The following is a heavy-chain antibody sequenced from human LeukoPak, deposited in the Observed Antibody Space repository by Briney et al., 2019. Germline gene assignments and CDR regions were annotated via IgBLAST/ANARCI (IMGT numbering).Heavy chain of an antibody. CDR2: ISGDGVST. CDR1: GFTFSNHA. V-gene: IGHV3-23*01. CDR3: ALYLRVRGDY. Sequence: GGSLRLSCAASGFTFSNHAMMWVRQAPGRGLEWVSAISGDGVSTYYTDSVKGRFTISRDNSKNTLYLQMNSLRAEDTAVYYCALYLRVRGDYWGQGTLVSVSS. D-gene: IGHD3-10*01. J-gene: IGHJ4*01.